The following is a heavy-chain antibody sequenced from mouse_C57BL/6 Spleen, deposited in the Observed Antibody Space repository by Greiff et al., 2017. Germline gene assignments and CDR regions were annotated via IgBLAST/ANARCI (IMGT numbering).Heavy chain of an antibody. D-gene: IGHD4-1*01. V-gene: IGHV1-80*01. CDR1: GYAFSSYW. Sequence: QVQLKQSGAELVKPGASVKISCKASGYAFSSYWMNWVKQRPGKGLEWIGQIYPGDGDTNYNGKFKGKATLTADKSSSTAYMQLSSLTSEDSAVYFCARYPGTYWYFGVWGTGTTVTVSS. CDR3: ARYPGTYWYFGV. J-gene: IGHJ1*03. CDR2: IYPGDGDT.